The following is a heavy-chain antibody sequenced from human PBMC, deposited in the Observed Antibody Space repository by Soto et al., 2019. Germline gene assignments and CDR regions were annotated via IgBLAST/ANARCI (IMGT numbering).Heavy chain of an antibody. CDR1: GFTFSNAW. Sequence: NPVGSVRLSCAASGFTFSNAWMSWVRQAPGKGLEWVGRIKSKTDGGTTDYAAPVKGRFTISRDDSKNTLYLQMNSLKTEDTAVYYCTTNYNYDILTGYSIARDYWGQGTLVTV. J-gene: IGHJ4*02. D-gene: IGHD3-9*01. V-gene: IGHV3-15*01. CDR3: TTNYNYDILTGYSIARDY. CDR2: IKSKTDGGTT.